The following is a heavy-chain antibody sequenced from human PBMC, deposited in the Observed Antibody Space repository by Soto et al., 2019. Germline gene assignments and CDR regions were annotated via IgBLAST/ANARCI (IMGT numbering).Heavy chain of an antibody. D-gene: IGHD1-26*01. J-gene: IGHJ4*02. V-gene: IGHV3-33*01. CDR1: GFTFSGYG. CDR2: IWYDGSNK. Sequence: GGSLRLSCAASGFTFSGYGMHWVRQAPGKGLEWVAIIWYDGSNKYYADSVKGRFTISRDDSQNTLYLQMNSLKTEDTAVYYCTSSGDLVGVTSFVYWGQGTLVTVSS. CDR3: TSSGDLVGVTSFVY.